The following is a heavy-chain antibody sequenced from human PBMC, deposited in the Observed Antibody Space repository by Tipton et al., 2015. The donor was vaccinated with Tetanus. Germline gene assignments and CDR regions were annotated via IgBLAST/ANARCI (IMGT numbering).Heavy chain of an antibody. CDR2: IYESGDT. V-gene: IGHV4-39*01. J-gene: IGHJ4*02. CDR1: GDSIDGGTFY. Sequence: TLSLTCTVSGDSIDGGTFYWGWIRQPPGKGLEWIGSIYESGDTYYIPSLKSRVTISVDTSKNQFSLSLNSMAAADTGVYYCARHQSGYFTPFDYWGQGNLVTVSS. CDR3: ARHQSGYFTPFDY. D-gene: IGHD3-3*01.